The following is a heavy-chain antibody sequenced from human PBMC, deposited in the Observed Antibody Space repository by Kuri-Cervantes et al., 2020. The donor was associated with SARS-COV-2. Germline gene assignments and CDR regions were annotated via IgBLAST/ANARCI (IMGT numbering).Heavy chain of an antibody. D-gene: IGHD2-2*01. V-gene: IGHV3-30*03. J-gene: IGHJ4*02. CDR3: ARTLGEDIVVVPAATFDY. CDR1: GFTFSSYS. Sequence: GGSLRLSCAASGFTFSSYSMNWVRQAPGKGLEWVAVISYDGSNKYYADSVKGRFTISRDNSKNTMYLQMNSLRAEDTAVYYCARTLGEDIVVVPAATFDYWGQETLVTVSS. CDR2: ISYDGSNK.